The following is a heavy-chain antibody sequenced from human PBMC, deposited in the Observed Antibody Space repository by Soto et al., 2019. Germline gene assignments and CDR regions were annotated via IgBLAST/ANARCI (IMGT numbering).Heavy chain of an antibody. D-gene: IGHD3-22*01. J-gene: IGHJ5*02. V-gene: IGHV3-23*01. CDR3: AKEMGDYYDSSGSWFDP. CDR2: ISGSGGNT. Sequence: GGSLRLSCAASGFTFSSYVMSWVRQAPGKGLEWVSAISGSGGNTYYADSVKGRFVISRDNSKNTLFLQMNSLRAEDTALYFCAKEMGDYYDSSGSWFDPWGQGTLVTVSS. CDR1: GFTFSSYV.